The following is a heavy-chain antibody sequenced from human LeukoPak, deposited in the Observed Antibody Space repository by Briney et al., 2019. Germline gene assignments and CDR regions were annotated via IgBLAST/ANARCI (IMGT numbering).Heavy chain of an antibody. Sequence: SETLSLTCTVSGGSISSYYWSWIRQPAGKGLEWIGRIYTSGSTNYNPSLKSRVTMSVDTSKNQFSLKLSSVTAADTAVYYCARDKWAVVTRGGLGYYYMDVWGKGTTVTVPS. CDR3: ARDKWAVVTRGGLGYYYMDV. J-gene: IGHJ6*03. CDR2: IYTSGST. V-gene: IGHV4-4*07. CDR1: GGSISSYY. D-gene: IGHD4-23*01.